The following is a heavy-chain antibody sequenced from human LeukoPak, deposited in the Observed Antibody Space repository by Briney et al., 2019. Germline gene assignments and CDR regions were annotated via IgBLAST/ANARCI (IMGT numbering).Heavy chain of an antibody. D-gene: IGHD2-21*01. Sequence: PGGSLRLSCATSGFTFSIYGMHWVRQFPGKGLEWVAFMGIDGSDEEYVDSVKGRFTISRDNSKDTLYLQMKNLRLEDTAMYYCTKDTGEGDFWGQGTLVTVSS. CDR1: GFTFSIYG. V-gene: IGHV3-30*02. J-gene: IGHJ4*02. CDR3: TKDTGEGDF. CDR2: MGIDGSDE.